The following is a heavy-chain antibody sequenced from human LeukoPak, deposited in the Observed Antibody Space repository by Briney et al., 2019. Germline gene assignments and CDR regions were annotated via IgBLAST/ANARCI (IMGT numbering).Heavy chain of an antibody. J-gene: IGHJ6*03. CDR3: AGGVPAAPYYYYYMDV. CDR2: IIPIFGTA. D-gene: IGHD2-2*01. Sequence: GASVKVSCKASGGTFSSYAISWVRQAPGQGLEWMGGIIPIFGTANYAQKFQGRVTITADESTSTAYMELSSLRSEDTAVYYCAGGVPAAPYYYYYMDVWGKGTTVTVSS. V-gene: IGHV1-69*13. CDR1: GGTFSSYA.